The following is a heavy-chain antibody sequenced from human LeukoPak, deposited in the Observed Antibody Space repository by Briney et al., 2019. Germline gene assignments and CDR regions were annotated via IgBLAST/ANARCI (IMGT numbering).Heavy chain of an antibody. D-gene: IGHD1-26*01. CDR3: ARDPLVGAPPSN. Sequence: SETLSLTCSVSGGPISSYYWNWIRQPPGKGLEWIGNIYYTGSTNYNPSLKTRVTMSVDTSKNQFSLKLTSVAAADTAVYYCARDPLVGAPPSNWGQGTLVTVSS. V-gene: IGHV4-59*01. J-gene: IGHJ4*02. CDR1: GGPISSYY. CDR2: IYYTGST.